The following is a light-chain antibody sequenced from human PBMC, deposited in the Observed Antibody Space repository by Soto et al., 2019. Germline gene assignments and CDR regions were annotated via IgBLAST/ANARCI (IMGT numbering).Light chain of an antibody. J-gene: IGLJ1*01. CDR3: SSYTSSSYV. V-gene: IGLV2-14*01. Sequence: QSVLTQPASVSGSPGQSITISCTGTSSDVGAYNYVSWYQQHPGKAPKLMIYEVSNRPSGVSDRFSGSKSGNTASLTISGLQAEDETDYYCSSYTSSSYVSGNGTKVTVL. CDR1: SSDVGAYNY. CDR2: EVS.